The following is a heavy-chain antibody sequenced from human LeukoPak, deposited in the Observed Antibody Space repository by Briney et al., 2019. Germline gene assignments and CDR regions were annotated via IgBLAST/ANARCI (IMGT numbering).Heavy chain of an antibody. V-gene: IGHV3-23*01. J-gene: IGHJ6*04. CDR1: GFTFSSYG. D-gene: IGHD3-10*01. Sequence: GRSLRLTCAASGFTFSSYGMHWVRQAPGKGLEWVSAISGSGGSTYYADSVKGRFTISRDNSKNTLYLQMNSLRAEDTAVYYCAKEIYGSGSDNYYYYYGMDVWGKGTTVTVSS. CDR2: ISGSGGST. CDR3: AKEIYGSGSDNYYYYYGMDV.